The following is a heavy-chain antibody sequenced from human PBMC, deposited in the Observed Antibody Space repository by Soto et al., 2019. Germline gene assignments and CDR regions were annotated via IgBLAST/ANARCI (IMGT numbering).Heavy chain of an antibody. D-gene: IGHD2-2*01. V-gene: IGHV3-30-3*01. Sequence: QVQLVESGGGVVQPGRSLRLSCAASGFTFSSYAMHWVRQAPGKGLEWVAVISYDGSNKYYADSVKGRFTISRDNSKNTVYLQMSSLRAEDRAVYYCARDLGYQLPHPLTYYYYYGMDVWGQGTTVTVSS. CDR3: ARDLGYQLPHPLTYYYYYGMDV. CDR2: ISYDGSNK. CDR1: GFTFSSYA. J-gene: IGHJ6*02.